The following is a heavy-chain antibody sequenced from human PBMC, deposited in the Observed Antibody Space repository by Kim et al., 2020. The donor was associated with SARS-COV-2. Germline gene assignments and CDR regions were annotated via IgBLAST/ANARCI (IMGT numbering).Heavy chain of an antibody. V-gene: IGHV5-10-1*01. J-gene: IGHJ3*02. D-gene: IGHD2-21*01. Sequence: GESLKISCKGSGYSFTSYWISWVRQMPGKGLEWMGRIDPSDSYTNYSPSFQGHVTISVDKSIRIAYLQWTSVKASDTAMYYCARACGGDCYGSDAFDIWGQGTMVTVSS. CDR1: GYSFTSYW. CDR2: IDPSDSYT. CDR3: ARACGGDCYGSDAFDI.